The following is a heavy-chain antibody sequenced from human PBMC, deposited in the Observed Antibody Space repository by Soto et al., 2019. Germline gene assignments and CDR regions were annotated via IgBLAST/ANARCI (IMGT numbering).Heavy chain of an antibody. CDR2: LSREGNR. D-gene: IGHD3-16*01. J-gene: IGHJ6*02. CDR3: ATPTISHTWGV. Sequence: QEQPQESGPGLVKPSETLSLTCTVSGAPITTTKWWAWVRLPPGKALEWIGELSREGNRNSNPSLDCRFIMSLDQSKNHFSLKLTSVTAADTAIDYCATPTISHTWGVWGRGTSVTVSS. V-gene: IGHV4-4*02. CDR1: GAPITTTKW.